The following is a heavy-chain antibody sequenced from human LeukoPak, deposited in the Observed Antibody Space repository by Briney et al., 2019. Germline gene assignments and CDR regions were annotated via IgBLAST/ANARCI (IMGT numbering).Heavy chain of an antibody. CDR3: ARVGVNTMVRGVIITYEFDY. CDR1: GYSFTSYW. J-gene: IGHJ4*02. Sequence: GESLKISCKGSGYSFTSYWIGWVRQMPGKGLEWMGIIYPGDSDTRYSPSFQGQVTISADESISTAYLQWSSLKASDTAMYYCARVGVNTMVRGVIITYEFDYWGQGTLVTVSS. D-gene: IGHD3-10*01. V-gene: IGHV5-51*01. CDR2: IYPGDSDT.